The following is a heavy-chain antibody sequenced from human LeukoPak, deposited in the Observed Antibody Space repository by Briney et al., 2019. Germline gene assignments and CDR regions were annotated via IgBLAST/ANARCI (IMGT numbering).Heavy chain of an antibody. D-gene: IGHD4-17*01. Sequence: SETLSLTCAVYGGSFSGYYWSWIRQPPGKGLECIGEINHSGSTNYNPSLKSRVTISVDTSKNQFSLKLSSVTAADTAVYYCARARTVTNRPLFDYWGQGTLVTVSS. V-gene: IGHV4-34*01. CDR2: INHSGST. CDR3: ARARTVTNRPLFDY. CDR1: GGSFSGYY. J-gene: IGHJ4*02.